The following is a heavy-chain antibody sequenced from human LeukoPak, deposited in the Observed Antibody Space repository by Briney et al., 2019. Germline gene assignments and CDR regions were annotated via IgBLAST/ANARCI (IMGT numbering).Heavy chain of an antibody. CDR1: GGSFSGYY. CDR2: INHSGNT. J-gene: IGHJ5*02. Sequence: SETLSLTCAVYGGSFSGYYWTWIRQPPGKGLEWIGEINHSGNTNYNPSLKSRVAISVDTSKNQFSLKLSSVIAADTAVYYCARETKYYDILTGYYNWFDPWGQGTLVTVPS. D-gene: IGHD3-9*01. V-gene: IGHV4-34*01. CDR3: ARETKYYDILTGYYNWFDP.